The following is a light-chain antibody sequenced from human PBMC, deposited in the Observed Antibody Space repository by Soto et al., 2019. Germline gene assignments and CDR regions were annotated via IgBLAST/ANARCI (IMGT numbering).Light chain of an antibody. J-gene: IGKJ2*01. CDR3: QQHNYWPS. Sequence: EIVMTQSPVTLSVSPGERATLSCRASQSVGSNLAWYQQKPGQAPRLLLYGASTRATGIPGRFSGSGSGTEITLTITSLQSEDFAVYYCQQHNYWPSFGQGTQLEFK. CDR1: QSVGSN. CDR2: GAS. V-gene: IGKV3-15*01.